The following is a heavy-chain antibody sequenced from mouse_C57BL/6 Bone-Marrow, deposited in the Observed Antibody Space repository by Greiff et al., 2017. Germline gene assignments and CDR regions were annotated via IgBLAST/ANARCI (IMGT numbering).Heavy chain of an antibody. CDR3: TRNNWDEYWLAY. Sequence: VQLVVSGPGLVQPSQSLSITCTVAGFSLTSYGVHWVRQSPGKGLEWLGVIWSGGSTDYTAAFISILSSSKDDSKSQVLLKMNNLQADETTIYYCTRNNWDEYWLAYWSQGTLVTDSA. CDR2: IWSGGST. CDR1: GFSLTSYG. V-gene: IGHV2-2*01. D-gene: IGHD4-1*02. J-gene: IGHJ3*01.